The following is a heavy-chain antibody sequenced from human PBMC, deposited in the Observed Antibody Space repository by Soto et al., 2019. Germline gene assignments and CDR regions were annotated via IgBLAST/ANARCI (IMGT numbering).Heavy chain of an antibody. CDR2: IYYNGHT. Sequence: QVQLQESGPGLVKPSQTLSLTCIVSGGSISSGGYYWSWICQHPGKGLEYIGYIYYNGHTFYYPSLTSRVTMSVDTSKDQFSLKLSSVTAADTAMYYCARGYCGGGDCPNWFDPWGQGTLVTVSS. J-gene: IGHJ5*02. D-gene: IGHD2-15*01. CDR3: ARGYCGGGDCPNWFDP. V-gene: IGHV4-31*02. CDR1: GGSISSGGYY.